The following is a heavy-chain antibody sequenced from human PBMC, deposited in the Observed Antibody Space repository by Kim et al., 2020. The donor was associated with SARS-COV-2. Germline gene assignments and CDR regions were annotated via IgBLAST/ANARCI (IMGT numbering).Heavy chain of an antibody. CDR1: GYTFTTFA. J-gene: IGHJ4*02. Sequence: ASVKVSCKASGYTFTTFALYWVRRAPGQRLEWMGWVNGGNGNTRYSQKFQGRVSITRDTSATTAYLEVSGLISEDTAVHYCAREAVAGSFDYWGQGSLVTVSS. V-gene: IGHV1-3*01. CDR2: VNGGNGNT. CDR3: AREAVAGSFDY. D-gene: IGHD6-19*01.